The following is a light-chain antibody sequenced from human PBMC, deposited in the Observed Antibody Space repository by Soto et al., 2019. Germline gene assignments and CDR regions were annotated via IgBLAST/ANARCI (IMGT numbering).Light chain of an antibody. J-gene: IGKJ1*01. CDR2: GAS. CDR3: QQSHTART. Sequence: DIQMTQSPSSLSASVGDRVTITCRTSQTIINNLNWYQQKPGRAPKLLIFGASSLQTGVPSRFSGSGSGTDFTLTISSLQPEDFATYFCQQSHTARTFGHGTKVEIK. CDR1: QTIINN. V-gene: IGKV1-39*01.